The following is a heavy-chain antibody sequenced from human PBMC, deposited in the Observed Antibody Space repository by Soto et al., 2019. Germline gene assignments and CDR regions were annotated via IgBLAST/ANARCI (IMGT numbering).Heavy chain of an antibody. CDR1: GGTFSSYA. V-gene: IGHV1-69*01. D-gene: IGHD3-16*01. CDR3: ARGERRTYNWFDP. CDR2: IIPIFGTA. Sequence: QVQLVQSGAEVKKPGSSVKVSCKASGGTFSSYAISWVRQAPGQGLEWMGGIIPIFGTANYAQKLHGRVTIAADESTSTAYMELSSLRSEDTAVYYCARGERRTYNWFDPWGQGTLVTVSS. J-gene: IGHJ5*02.